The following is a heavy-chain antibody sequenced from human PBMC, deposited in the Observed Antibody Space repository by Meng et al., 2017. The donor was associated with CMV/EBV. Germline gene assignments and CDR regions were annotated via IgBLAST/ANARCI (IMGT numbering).Heavy chain of an antibody. CDR3: ARGGSGYYSSFDY. D-gene: IGHD3-22*01. J-gene: IGHJ4*02. Sequence: KVSRKGSGYSFTSYWIGWVSQMPGKGLEWMGIIYPGDSDTRYSPSFQGQVTISADKSISTAYLQWSSLKASDTAMYYCARGGSGYYSSFDYWGQGTLVTVSS. CDR2: IYPGDSDT. CDR1: GYSFTSYW. V-gene: IGHV5-51*01.